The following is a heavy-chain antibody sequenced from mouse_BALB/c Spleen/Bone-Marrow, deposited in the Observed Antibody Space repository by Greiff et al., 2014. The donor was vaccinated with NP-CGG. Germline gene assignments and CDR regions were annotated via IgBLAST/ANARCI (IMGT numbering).Heavy chain of an antibody. CDR3: AREAYYDYDEGFAY. V-gene: IGHV1S56*01. Sequence: QVHVKQSGPELVKPGASVKMSCKASGYTFTSYYIHWVKQRPGQGLEWIGWIYPGDGSTKYNEKSKGKTTLTADKSSSTAYMLLSSLTSEDSAIYFCAREAYYDYDEGFAYWGQGTLVTVSA. CDR2: IYPGDGST. J-gene: IGHJ3*01. D-gene: IGHD2-4*01. CDR1: GYTFTSYY.